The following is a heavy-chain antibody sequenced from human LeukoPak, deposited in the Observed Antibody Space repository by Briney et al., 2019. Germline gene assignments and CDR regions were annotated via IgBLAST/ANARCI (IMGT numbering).Heavy chain of an antibody. CDR2: INAGNGNT. J-gene: IGHJ4*02. Sequence: ASVKVSCKASGYTFTSYAMHWVRQAPGQRLEWMGWINAGNGNTKYSQKFQGRVTITRDTSASTAYMELSSLRSEDTAVYYCARDATMARGPPGYWGQGTLVTVSS. D-gene: IGHD3-10*01. CDR1: GYTFTSYA. CDR3: ARDATMARGPPGY. V-gene: IGHV1-3*01.